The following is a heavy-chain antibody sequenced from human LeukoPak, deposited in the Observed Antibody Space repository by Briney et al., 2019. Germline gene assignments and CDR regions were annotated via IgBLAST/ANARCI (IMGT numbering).Heavy chain of an antibody. CDR3: ARGTCSGTTCHHTYDY. J-gene: IGHJ4*02. D-gene: IGHD2-2*01. CDR2: ITRNGGNT. CDR1: GITFSNHA. Sequence: PGGSLRLSCATSGITFSNHAMHWVRQAPGKGLEYVSAITRNGGNTYYANSVKGRFTISRDNSKNTLYLQMGSLRAEDMAVYYCARGTCSGTTCHHTYDYWGQGTLVTVSS. V-gene: IGHV3-64*01.